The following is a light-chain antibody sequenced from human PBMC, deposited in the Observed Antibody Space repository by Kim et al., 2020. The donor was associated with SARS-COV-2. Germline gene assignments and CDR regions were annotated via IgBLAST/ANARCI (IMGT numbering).Light chain of an antibody. J-gene: IGLJ2*01. V-gene: IGLV2-23*02. CDR2: EVT. Sequence: QSALTQPASVSGSPGQSVTISCTGTTSTIGSYILVSCYHQHPGNAPNLIIYEVTKRPSALSNRFSGSRSGNTASPTISGLQAEDEADYYCCAYSDTIPSLVIFGGGTQLTVL. CDR3: CAYSDTIPSLVI. CDR1: TSTIGSYIL.